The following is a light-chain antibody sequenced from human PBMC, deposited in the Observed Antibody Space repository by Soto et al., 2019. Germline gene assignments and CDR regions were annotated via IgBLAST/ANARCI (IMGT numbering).Light chain of an antibody. Sequence: QSALTQPHSASGTPGQKVFITCSGSSSNIGGTNYAYWYQQLPGAAPKLLMHSNNLRPSGVPERISGSKFGTAASLAISGLRSEDEAVYYCASWDDRLGAVIFGGGTKVTVL. CDR2: SNN. CDR3: ASWDDRLGAVI. V-gene: IGLV1-47*02. J-gene: IGLJ2*01. CDR1: SSNIGGTNY.